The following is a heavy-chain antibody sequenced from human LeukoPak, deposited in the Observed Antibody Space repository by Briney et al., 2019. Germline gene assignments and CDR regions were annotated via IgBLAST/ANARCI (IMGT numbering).Heavy chain of an antibody. Sequence: GRSLRLSCAASGFTFSSYAMHWVRQAPGKGLEWAAVISYDGSNKYYADSVKGRFTISRDNSKNTLYLQMNSLRAEDTAVYYCASTGIAAAGTGYFDYWGQGTLVTVSS. D-gene: IGHD6-13*01. CDR3: ASTGIAAAGTGYFDY. CDR1: GFTFSSYA. J-gene: IGHJ4*02. V-gene: IGHV3-30-3*01. CDR2: ISYDGSNK.